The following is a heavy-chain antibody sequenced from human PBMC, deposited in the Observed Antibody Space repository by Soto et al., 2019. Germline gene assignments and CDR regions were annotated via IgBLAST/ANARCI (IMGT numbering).Heavy chain of an antibody. V-gene: IGHV3-21*01. D-gene: IGHD2-2*01. J-gene: IGHJ4*02. CDR1: GFTFSSYS. Sequence: GGSLRLSCAASGFTFSSYSMNWVRQAPGKGLEWVSSISSSSSYIYYADSVKGRFTISRDNAKNSLYLQMNSLRAEDTAVYYCATGPYCRSTSCYLWEVDYWGQGTLVTVSS. CDR2: ISSSSSYI. CDR3: ATGPYCRSTSCYLWEVDY.